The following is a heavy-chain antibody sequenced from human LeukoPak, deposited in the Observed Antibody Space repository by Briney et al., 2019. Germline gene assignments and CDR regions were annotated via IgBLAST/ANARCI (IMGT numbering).Heavy chain of an antibody. J-gene: IGHJ5*02. CDR3: ARVRYCSGGSCYGNWYDP. CDR2: IRSKTKNYAT. CDR1: GFNFSGAA. V-gene: IGHV3-73*01. Sequence: GGSLRLSCAASGFNFSGAAMHWVRQASGKGLEWVGRIRSKTKNYATTYSASVEGRFTISRDDSKNTSYLQMNSLRAEDTAVYYCARVRYCSGGSCYGNWYDPWGQGTLVTVSS. D-gene: IGHD2-15*01.